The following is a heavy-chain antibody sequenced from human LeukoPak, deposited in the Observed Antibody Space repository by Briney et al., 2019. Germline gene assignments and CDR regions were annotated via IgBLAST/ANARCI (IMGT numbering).Heavy chain of an antibody. J-gene: IGHJ4*02. CDR3: ARAFY. CDR2: MKQEGREK. Sequence: QPGGSLRLSRSVSGFTLISYWMSWVRQAPGKGLEWVANMKQEGREKYYAQSVKRRFTTSRDNAKNSLYLQMNSLRAEDTAVYYCARAFYWGQGTLVTVSS. V-gene: IGHV3-7*01. CDR1: GFTLISYW.